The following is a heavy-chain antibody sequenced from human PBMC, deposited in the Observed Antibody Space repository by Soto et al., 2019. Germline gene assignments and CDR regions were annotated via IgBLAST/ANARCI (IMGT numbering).Heavy chain of an antibody. Sequence: GGPRRHSSAASGFTFTGYAMSWVRQDPGMGLDGVANIKSEGSAKYYVDSVSGRFTISRDNTKTSLSLQMNRLRAEATAVYYRARDRYRTSLLAFWGHGTMVTVSS. D-gene: IGHD2-2*01. CDR2: IKSEGSAK. J-gene: IGHJ3*01. CDR3: ARDRYRTSLLAF. V-gene: IGHV3-7*03. CDR1: GFTFTGYA.